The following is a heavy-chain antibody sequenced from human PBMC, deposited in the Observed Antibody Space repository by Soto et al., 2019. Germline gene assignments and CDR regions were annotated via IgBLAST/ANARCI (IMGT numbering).Heavy chain of an antibody. CDR3: ARDGGYSGSYLDYFDY. J-gene: IGHJ4*02. V-gene: IGHV1-69*13. CDR2: IIPIFGTA. D-gene: IGHD1-26*01. Sequence: ASVKVSCKASGGTFSSYAISWVRQAPGQGLEWMGGIIPIFGTANYAQKFQGRVTITADESTSTAYMELSSLRSEDTAVYYCARDGGYSGSYLDYFDYWGQGTLVTVSS. CDR1: GGTFSSYA.